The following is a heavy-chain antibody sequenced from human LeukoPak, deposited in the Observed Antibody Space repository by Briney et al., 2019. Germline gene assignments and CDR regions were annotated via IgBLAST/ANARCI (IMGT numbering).Heavy chain of an antibody. D-gene: IGHD3-22*01. Sequence: PSETLSLTCTVSGGSISSSSYYWGWIRQPPGKGLERIGSIYYSGSTYYNPSLKSRVTISVDKSKNQFSLNLISVTAADTAVYYCARDGSEDYYDRSGYYTFFDSWGQGTLVTVSS. V-gene: IGHV4-39*07. J-gene: IGHJ4*02. CDR3: ARDGSEDYYDRSGYYTFFDS. CDR1: GGSISSSSYY. CDR2: IYYSGST.